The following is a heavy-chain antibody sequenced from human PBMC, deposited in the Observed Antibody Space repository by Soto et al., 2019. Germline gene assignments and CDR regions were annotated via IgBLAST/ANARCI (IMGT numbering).Heavy chain of an antibody. V-gene: IGHV4-59*08. Sequence: SETLSLTCSVSGDSMTGANWGWFRQSPEKGLEWIGYIYYSGDTNYNPSLKSRVTISVDTSKNQFSLKLSSVTAADTAVYYCARVLRERSGFTGSLDYYYYYYMDVWGKGTTVTVSS. CDR3: ARVLRERSGFTGSLDYYYYYYMDV. J-gene: IGHJ6*03. D-gene: IGHD3-9*01. CDR2: IYYSGDT. CDR1: GDSMTGAN.